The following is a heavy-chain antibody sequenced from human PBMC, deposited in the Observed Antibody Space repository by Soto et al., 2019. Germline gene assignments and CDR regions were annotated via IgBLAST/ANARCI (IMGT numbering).Heavy chain of an antibody. CDR1: GFTFRNYW. D-gene: IGHD3-16*01. J-gene: IGHJ6*02. CDR2: VNGDGDTT. Sequence: EVQLVESGGGLVQPGGSLRLSCAASGFTFRNYWMHWVRQAPGKGLVWVSRVNGDGDTTYYADSVKGRFTISRDNAKNTLHLQMNSLGAEDTAVYYCASNYAYAEGYYFYGIDFWGQGTTVTVSS. V-gene: IGHV3-74*01. CDR3: ASNYAYAEGYYFYGIDF.